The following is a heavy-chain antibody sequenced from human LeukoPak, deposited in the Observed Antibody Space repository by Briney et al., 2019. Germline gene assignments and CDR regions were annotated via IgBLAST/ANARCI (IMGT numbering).Heavy chain of an antibody. Sequence: SETLSLTCTVSGGSISSGSYYWNWIRQPAGKGLEWIGRIYTRGSTNYNPSLKSRVTMSVDTSKNQFSLKLSSVTAADTAVYYCARESRGWYLDYFDYWGQGTLVTVSS. CDR1: GGSISSGSYY. V-gene: IGHV4-61*02. CDR3: ARESRGWYLDYFDY. CDR2: IYTRGST. D-gene: IGHD6-19*01. J-gene: IGHJ4*02.